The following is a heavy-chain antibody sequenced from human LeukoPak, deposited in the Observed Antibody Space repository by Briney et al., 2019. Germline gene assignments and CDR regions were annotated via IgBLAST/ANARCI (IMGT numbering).Heavy chain of an antibody. CDR3: AKAGIGVVGYFDY. V-gene: IGHV3-23*01. D-gene: IGHD6-19*01. Sequence: GGSLRLSCAASEFTFSTYAMSWVRQAPGKGLEWVSAIRGSGGGTYYADSVKGRFTISRDNSKNTLYLQMNSLRDEDTALYYCAKAGIGVVGYFDYWGQGTLVTVSS. J-gene: IGHJ4*02. CDR1: EFTFSTYA. CDR2: IRGSGGGT.